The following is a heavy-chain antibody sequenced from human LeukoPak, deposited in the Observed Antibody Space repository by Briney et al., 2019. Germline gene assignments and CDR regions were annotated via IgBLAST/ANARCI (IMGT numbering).Heavy chain of an antibody. CDR1: GYTFTNYY. Sequence: ASVKVSCKASGYTFTNYYIHWVRQAPGQGLEWMGIINPSGGSTSYAQKFQGRVTISVDTSKNQFSLKLSSVTAADTAVYYCARAQAASSYGYYYYYMDVWGKGTTVTVSS. V-gene: IGHV1-46*01. J-gene: IGHJ6*03. CDR3: ARAQAASSYGYYYYYMDV. D-gene: IGHD5-18*01. CDR2: INPSGGST.